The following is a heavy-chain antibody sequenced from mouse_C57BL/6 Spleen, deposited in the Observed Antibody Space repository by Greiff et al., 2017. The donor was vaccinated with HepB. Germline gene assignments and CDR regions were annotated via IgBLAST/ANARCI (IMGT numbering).Heavy chain of an antibody. CDR1: GFSLTSYG. CDR3: ARTMDY. J-gene: IGHJ4*01. Sequence: QVQLQQSGPGLVQPSQSLSITCTVSGFSLTSYGVHWVRQSPGKGLEWLGVIGSGGSTDYNAAFISRLSISKDNSKSQVFFKMNSLQADDTAIYYCARTMDYWGQGTSVTVSS. CDR2: IGSGGST. V-gene: IGHV2-2*01.